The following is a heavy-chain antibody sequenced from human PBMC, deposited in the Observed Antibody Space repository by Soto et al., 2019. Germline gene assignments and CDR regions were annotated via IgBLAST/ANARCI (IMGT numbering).Heavy chain of an antibody. Sequence: SSEALSLTCAVYGGSVSGYYMSWIRQPPGKGLEWIGELYRGLNIIYNPSLESRVTISGDSSKTQFSLILMSVTEADTAVYYSARHGGYYFDYWGEGTPVPASP. CDR2: LYRGLNI. J-gene: IGHJ4*02. CDR1: GGSVSGYY. V-gene: IGHV4-34*01. CDR3: ARHGGYYFDY. D-gene: IGHD3-16*01.